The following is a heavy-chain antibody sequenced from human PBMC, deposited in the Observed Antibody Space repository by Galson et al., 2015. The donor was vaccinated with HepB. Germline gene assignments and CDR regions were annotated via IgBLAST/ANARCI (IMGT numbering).Heavy chain of an antibody. V-gene: IGHV3-11*06. CDR1: GFTFSDYH. J-gene: IGHJ6*02. Sequence: SLRLSCAASGFTFSDYHMSWIRQAPGKGLEWVSDISDSSTYTNYADSVKGRFTISRDNAKNSLYLQMNSLRAEDTAVYYCARVSCSSTSCPMQYYYYYGMDVWGQGTTVTVSS. D-gene: IGHD2-2*01. CDR2: ISDSSTYT. CDR3: ARVSCSSTSCPMQYYYYYGMDV.